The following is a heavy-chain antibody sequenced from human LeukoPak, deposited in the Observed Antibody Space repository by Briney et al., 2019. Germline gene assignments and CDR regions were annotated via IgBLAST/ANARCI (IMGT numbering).Heavy chain of an antibody. D-gene: IGHD6-13*01. CDR3: ARELPAAASGLDY. J-gene: IGHJ4*02. CDR1: GFTFSSYS. V-gene: IGHV3-21*01. Sequence: GGSLRLSCAASGFTFSSYSMNWVRQAPGKGLEWVSSISSSSSYIYYAGSVKGRFTISRDNAKNSLYLQMNSLRAEDTAVYYCARELPAAASGLDYWGQGTLVTVSS. CDR2: ISSSSSYI.